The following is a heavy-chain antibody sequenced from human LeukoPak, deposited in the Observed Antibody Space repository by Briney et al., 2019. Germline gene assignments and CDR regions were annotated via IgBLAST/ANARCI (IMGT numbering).Heavy chain of an antibody. CDR2: IYSGGST. CDR1: GSTVSSNY. CDR3: ARDRYGSGSPWFDP. Sequence: GGSLGLSCAASGSTVSSNYMSWVRQAPGKGLEWVSVIYSGGSTYYADSVKGRFTISRDNSKNTLYLQMNSLRAEDTAVYYCARDRYGSGSPWFDPWGQGTLVTVSS. J-gene: IGHJ5*02. V-gene: IGHV3-66*01. D-gene: IGHD3-10*01.